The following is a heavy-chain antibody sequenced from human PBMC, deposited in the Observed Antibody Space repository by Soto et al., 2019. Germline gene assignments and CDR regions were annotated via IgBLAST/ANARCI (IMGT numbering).Heavy chain of an antibody. CDR3: ARTTRGFLEWEAYYYYYYGMDV. J-gene: IGHJ6*02. D-gene: IGHD3-3*01. Sequence: ASVKVSCKASGYTFTSYAMHWVRQAPGQRLEWMGWINAGNGNTKYSQKFQGRVTITRDTSASTAYMELSSLRSEDTAVYYCARTTRGFLEWEAYYYYYYGMDVWGQGTTVTVSS. V-gene: IGHV1-3*01. CDR1: GYTFTSYA. CDR2: INAGNGNT.